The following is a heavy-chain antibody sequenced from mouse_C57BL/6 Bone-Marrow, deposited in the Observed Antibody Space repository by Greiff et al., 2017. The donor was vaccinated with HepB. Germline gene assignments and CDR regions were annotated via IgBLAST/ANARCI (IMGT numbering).Heavy chain of an antibody. CDR3: ATFITTVVALDY. J-gene: IGHJ2*01. D-gene: IGHD1-1*01. Sequence: VQLQQSVAELVRPGASVKLSCTASGFNIKNTYMHWVKQRPEQGLEWIGRIDRANGNTKSAPKFQGKATITADTSSNTTYLQLSSLTSEDTAIYYCATFITTVVALDYWGQGTTLTVSS. CDR2: IDRANGNT. CDR1: GFNIKNTY. V-gene: IGHV14-3*01.